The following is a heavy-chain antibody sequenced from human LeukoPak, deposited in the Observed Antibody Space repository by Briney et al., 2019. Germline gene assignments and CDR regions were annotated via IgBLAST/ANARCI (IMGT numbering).Heavy chain of an antibody. CDR2: ISGSGGST. V-gene: IGHV3-23*01. Sequence: GGSLRLSCAASGFTFSSYGMTWVRQAPGKGLEWVSGISGSGGSTYYEDSVKGRFTTSRDNSKNTLYLQMNSLRAEDTAVYYCAKNSGGTCYSHLDYWGQGTLVTVSS. D-gene: IGHD2-15*01. CDR3: AKNSGGTCYSHLDY. CDR1: GFTFSSYG. J-gene: IGHJ4*02.